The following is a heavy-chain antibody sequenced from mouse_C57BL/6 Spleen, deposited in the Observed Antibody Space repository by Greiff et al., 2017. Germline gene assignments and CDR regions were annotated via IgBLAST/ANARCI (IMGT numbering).Heavy chain of an antibody. J-gene: IGHJ2*01. D-gene: IGHD4-1*01. Sequence: QVQLQQPGAELVKPGASVKLSCKASGYTFTSYWMHWVKQRPGRGLEWIGRIDPNSGGTKYNEKVKSKATLTVDKPSSTAYMQLSRLTSEAAEVFACSRERDWGYFDYWGQGTTLTVSS. CDR1: GYTFTSYW. CDR2: IDPNSGGT. V-gene: IGHV1-72*01. CDR3: SRERDWGYFDY.